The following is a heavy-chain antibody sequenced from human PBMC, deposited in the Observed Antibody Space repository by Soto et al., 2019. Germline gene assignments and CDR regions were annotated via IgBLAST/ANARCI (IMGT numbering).Heavy chain of an antibody. CDR2: ISCSGGST. CDR3: TTGKAYYYGSGSSY. Sequence: EVQLLESGGGLVQPGGSLRLSCAASGFTFSSYAMSWVRQAPGKGLEWVSAISCSGGSTYYADSVKGRFTISRDNSKNTRYLQIISLRAEDTAVYDGTTGKAYYYGSGSSYWGQGHRVNVSS. V-gene: IGHV3-23*01. J-gene: IGHJ4*02. CDR1: GFTFSSYA. D-gene: IGHD3-10*01.